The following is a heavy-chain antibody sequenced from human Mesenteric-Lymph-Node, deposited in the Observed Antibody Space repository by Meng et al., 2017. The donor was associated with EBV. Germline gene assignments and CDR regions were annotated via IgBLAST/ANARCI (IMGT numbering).Heavy chain of an antibody. CDR3: SIWDTGALQNY. J-gene: IGHJ4*02. V-gene: IGHV4-34*01. D-gene: IGHD5-18*01. Sequence: QENLQEWGEGLCKPSGTLSLTCAAYGASFSGNYGGWMRQPPGKGLEWIGEIDPTGNTKYIPSLKSRVTISLDTSRNQLSLKLTSVTAADTAVYYCSIWDTGALQNYWGPGTLVTVSS. CDR2: IDPTGNT. CDR1: GASFSGNY.